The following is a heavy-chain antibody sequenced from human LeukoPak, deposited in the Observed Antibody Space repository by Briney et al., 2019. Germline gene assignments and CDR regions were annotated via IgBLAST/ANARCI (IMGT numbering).Heavy chain of an antibody. V-gene: IGHV3-74*03. CDR2: INGDGSST. J-gene: IGHJ6*03. CDR3: ARDGIAAAGTKFYYYYMDV. Sequence: GGSLRLSCAASRFTFGSYWMHWVRQAPGKGLVWVSRINGDGSSTTYADSVKGRFTISRDNAKSTLYLQMNSLRVEDTAVYYCARDGIAAAGTKFYYYYMDVWGKGTTVTVSS. D-gene: IGHD6-13*01. CDR1: RFTFGSYW.